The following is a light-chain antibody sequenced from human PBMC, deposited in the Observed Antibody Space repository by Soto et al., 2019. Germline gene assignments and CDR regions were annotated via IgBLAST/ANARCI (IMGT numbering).Light chain of an antibody. J-gene: IGLJ1*01. CDR3: CSFTTSTTYV. CDR1: SSDVGGYNS. CDR2: EVT. Sequence: QSVLTQPSSLSVSPGQSITIAFTGASSDVGGYNSVSWYQQHPGKAPKLIIYEVTHRPSGVSNRFSGSQSANTASLTISGLQAEDEADYYCCSFTTSTTYVFGTGTKVTVL. V-gene: IGLV2-14*01.